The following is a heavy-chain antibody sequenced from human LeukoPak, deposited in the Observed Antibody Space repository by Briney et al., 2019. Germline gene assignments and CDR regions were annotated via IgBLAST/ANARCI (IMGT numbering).Heavy chain of an antibody. CDR3: ARGVGAYYMDV. CDR2: IYSGGST. D-gene: IGHD1-26*01. J-gene: IGHJ6*03. Sequence: GGSLRLSCAASEFSVGSNYMTWVRQAPGKGLEWVSLIYSGGSTYYADSVKGRFTISRDNSKNTLYLQMNSLRAEDTAVYYCARGVGAYYMDVWGKGTTVTISS. CDR1: EFSVGSNY. V-gene: IGHV3-66*01.